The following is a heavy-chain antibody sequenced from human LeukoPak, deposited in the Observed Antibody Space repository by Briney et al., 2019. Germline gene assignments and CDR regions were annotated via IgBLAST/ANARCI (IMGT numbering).Heavy chain of an antibody. V-gene: IGHV4-59*01. D-gene: IGHD3-22*01. CDR3: AREPGFDSSGYLNWFDP. CDR2: ISYSGST. Sequence: SETLSLTCTVSGGSIRSYYWSWIRQPPGKGLEWIACISYSGSTKYNPSLKSRVTISVDTSKNQLSLKLSSVTAADTAVYYCAREPGFDSSGYLNWFDPWGQGTLVTVSS. J-gene: IGHJ5*02. CDR1: GGSIRSYY.